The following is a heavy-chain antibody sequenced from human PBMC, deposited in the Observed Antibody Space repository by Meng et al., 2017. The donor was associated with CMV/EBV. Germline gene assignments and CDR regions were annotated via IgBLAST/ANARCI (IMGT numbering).Heavy chain of an antibody. D-gene: IGHD6-13*01. J-gene: IGHJ4*02. CDR1: GGSISSSSYY. CDR2: IYYSGST. Sequence: QLPRQESGPGLVKPSGTLSLTCTVPGGSISSSSYYWGWIRQPPGKGLEWIGSIYYSGSTYYNPSLKSRVTISVDTSKNQFSLKLSSVTAADTAVYYCARGGIAAAGLHWGQGTLVTVSS. CDR3: ARGGIAAAGLH. V-gene: IGHV4-39*07.